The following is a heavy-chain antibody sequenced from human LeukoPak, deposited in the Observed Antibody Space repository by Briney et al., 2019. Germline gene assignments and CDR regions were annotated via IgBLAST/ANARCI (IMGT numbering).Heavy chain of an antibody. J-gene: IGHJ4*02. Sequence: SETLSLTCAVYGGSFSGYYWSWIRQPPGKGLEWIGEINHSGSTNYNPSLKSRVTISVDTSKNQFSLKLSSVTAADTAVYYCARGYMRWLQSYDYWGQGTLVTVSS. V-gene: IGHV4-34*01. CDR3: ARGYMRWLQSYDY. CDR1: GGSFSGYY. CDR2: INHSGST. D-gene: IGHD5-24*01.